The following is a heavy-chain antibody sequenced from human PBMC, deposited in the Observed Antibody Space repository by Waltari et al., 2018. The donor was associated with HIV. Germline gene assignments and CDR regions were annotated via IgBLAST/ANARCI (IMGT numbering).Heavy chain of an antibody. CDR1: GYTFSDSS. Sequence: QVHLVESGPEVKKPGASGKVSCKASGYTFSDSSMHWVRQAPGQGLEWVGRINCNTGATDYAQKFQGGVTITRDTSITTVYMELSSLRSDDTAVYYCARSRRLPYNDHYYFGMDVWGQGTTVTVSS. V-gene: IGHV1-2*06. CDR3: ARSRRLPYNDHYYFGMDV. J-gene: IGHJ6*02. CDR2: INCNTGAT. D-gene: IGHD3-10*01.